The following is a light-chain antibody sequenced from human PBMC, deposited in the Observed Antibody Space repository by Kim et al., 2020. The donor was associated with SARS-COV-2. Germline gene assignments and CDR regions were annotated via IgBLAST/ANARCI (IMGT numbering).Light chain of an antibody. Sequence: QSALTQPRSVSGSPGQSVTISCTGSSSDIGGYNYVSWYQHHPGKAPKLMIYDVSKRPSGVPDRFSGLKSGNTASLTISGLQAEDEADYYCCSYAGSTYVFGTGTKVTFL. J-gene: IGLJ1*01. CDR3: CSYAGSTYV. CDR1: SSDIGGYNY. CDR2: DVS. V-gene: IGLV2-11*01.